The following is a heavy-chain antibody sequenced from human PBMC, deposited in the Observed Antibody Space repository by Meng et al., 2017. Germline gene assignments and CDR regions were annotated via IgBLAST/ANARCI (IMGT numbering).Heavy chain of an antibody. CDR2: INPNSGNT. J-gene: IGHJ4*02. CDR1: GYTFTGYY. V-gene: IGHV1-8*02. D-gene: IGHD6-6*01. CDR3: ARGQGGGSSEIDY. Sequence: ASVKVSCKASGYTFTGYYMHWVRQAPGQGLEWMGRINPNSGNTGYAQKFQGRVTMTRNTSISTAYMELSSLRSEDTAVYYCARGQGGGSSEIDYWGQGTLVTVSS.